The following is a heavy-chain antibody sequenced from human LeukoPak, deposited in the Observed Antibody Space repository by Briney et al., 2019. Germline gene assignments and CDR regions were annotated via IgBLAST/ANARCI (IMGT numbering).Heavy chain of an antibody. CDR2: IRYDGSNK. V-gene: IGHV3-30*02. CDR3: AKDLIWYDSSGFDY. D-gene: IGHD3-22*01. J-gene: IGHJ4*02. CDR1: GFTFSSYG. Sequence: GGSLRLSCAASGFTFSSYGMHWVRQAPGKGLEWVAFIRYDGSNKYYADSVKGRFTISRDNSKNTLYLQMNSLRAEDTAVYYCAKDLIWYDSSGFDYWGQGTLVTVSS.